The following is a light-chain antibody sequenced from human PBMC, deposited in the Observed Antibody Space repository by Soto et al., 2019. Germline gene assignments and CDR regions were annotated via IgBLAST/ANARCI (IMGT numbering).Light chain of an antibody. V-gene: IGKV3-20*01. CDR3: QKYDSAPRT. CDR2: GAY. J-gene: IGKJ1*01. Sequence: EIVLTQSPGTLSLSPGERATLSCRASQRVSNNYLAWYQQKPGQAPRLLIFGAYNRAASIPDRFIGSGSGTDFSLTISSLQPEDFATYYCQKYDSAPRTFGQGTKVDIK. CDR1: QRVSNNY.